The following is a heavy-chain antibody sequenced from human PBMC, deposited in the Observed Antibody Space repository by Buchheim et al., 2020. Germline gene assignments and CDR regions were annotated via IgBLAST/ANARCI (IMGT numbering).Heavy chain of an antibody. Sequence: QVQLVESGGGVVQPGRSLRLSCAASGFTFSSYGMHWVRQAPGKGLEWVAVIWYDGSNKYYADSVKGRFTTSRDNSKNTLYLRMNSLRAEDTAVYYCAREEVVAATSFNYWGQGTL. CDR3: AREEVVAATSFNY. D-gene: IGHD2-15*01. V-gene: IGHV3-33*01. CDR1: GFTFSSYG. CDR2: IWYDGSNK. J-gene: IGHJ4*02.